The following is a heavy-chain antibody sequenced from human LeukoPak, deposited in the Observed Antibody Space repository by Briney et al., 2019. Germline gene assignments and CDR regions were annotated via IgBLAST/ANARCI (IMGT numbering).Heavy chain of an antibody. D-gene: IGHD6-13*01. J-gene: IGHJ4*02. CDR3: ARHFSGAAAPLPFDY. CDR2: IYSSGHT. Sequence: SETLSLTCTVSGDSISNYYWSWIRQPPGKGVEWIGYIYSSGHTNYNPSLKSRVTISVDTSKNQFSLNLRSVTAADTAVYYCARHFSGAAAPLPFDYWGQGTLVTVSS. CDR1: GDSISNYY. V-gene: IGHV4-59*08.